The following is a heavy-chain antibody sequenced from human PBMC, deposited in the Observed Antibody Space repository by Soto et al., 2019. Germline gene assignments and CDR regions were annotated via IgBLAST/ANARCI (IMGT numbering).Heavy chain of an antibody. CDR2: ISGSSSTT. D-gene: IGHD1-7*01. CDR1: GLTFSNYA. Sequence: GGSLTLSCATSGLTFSNYAMSWVRQAPGGGLEWVSSISGSSSTTYYADSVKGRFTISRDRSKNTLYLQMSSLRAEDTALYYCAKNQERELPRVIDFWGQGTLVTVSS. CDR3: AKNQERELPRVIDF. J-gene: IGHJ4*02. V-gene: IGHV3-23*01.